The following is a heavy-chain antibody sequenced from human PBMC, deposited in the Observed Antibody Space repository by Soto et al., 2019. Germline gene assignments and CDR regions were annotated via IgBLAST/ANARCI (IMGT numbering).Heavy chain of an antibody. CDR2: ISSTTNYI. V-gene: IGHV3-21*06. J-gene: IGHJ4*02. CDR3: ARESEDLTSNLDY. CDR1: GFTFTRYS. Sequence: GGSLRLSCAASGFTFTRYSMNWVRQAPGKGLEWVSSISSTTNYIYYGDSMKGRFTISRDNAKNSLYLEMNSLRAEDTAVYYCARESEDLTSNLDYWGQGTLVTVPQ.